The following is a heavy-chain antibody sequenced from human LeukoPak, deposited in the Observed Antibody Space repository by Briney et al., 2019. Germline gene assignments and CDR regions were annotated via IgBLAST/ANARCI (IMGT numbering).Heavy chain of an antibody. J-gene: IGHJ4*02. CDR2: IRYDGSDK. D-gene: IGHD3-10*01. Sequence: GGSLRLSCAASGFTFSTYDMHWVRQAPGKGLEWVSFIRYDGSDKLYADSVKGRFTVSRDGSKNTLYLQMNSLRPEDTAVYYCAKRGGTFIGYFDYWGQGTLVTVSS. CDR3: AKRGGTFIGYFDY. V-gene: IGHV3-30*02. CDR1: GFTFSTYD.